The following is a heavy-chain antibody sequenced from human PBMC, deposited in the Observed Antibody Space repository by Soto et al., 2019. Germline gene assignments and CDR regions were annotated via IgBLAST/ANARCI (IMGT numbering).Heavy chain of an antibody. J-gene: IGHJ5*02. V-gene: IGHV3-30*18. CDR2: ISYDGSNK. CDR3: AKGLDSSGLIGA. Sequence: QVQLVESGGGVVQPGRSLRLSCAASGFTFSSYGMHWFRQAPGKGLEWVAVISYDGSNKYYADSVKGRFTISRDNSKNTLYLQMNSLRAEDTSVYYCAKGLDSSGLIGAWGQGTLVTVSS. D-gene: IGHD3-22*01. CDR1: GFTFSSYG.